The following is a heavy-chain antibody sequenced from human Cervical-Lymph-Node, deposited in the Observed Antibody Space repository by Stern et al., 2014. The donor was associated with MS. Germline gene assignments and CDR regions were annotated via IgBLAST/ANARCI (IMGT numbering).Heavy chain of an antibody. V-gene: IGHV1-69*09. CDR3: ARDVVETPMTSYIDL. Sequence: QVQLVQSGAEVKRPGSSVKVSCKASGGSFSGYTVSWVRQAPGQGLEWMGRILPLISRANYAQKFQGRVTITADRSTSTAYMELRGLKSEDTAFYYCARDVVETPMTSYIDLWGRGTQVIVSS. D-gene: IGHD5-18*01. CDR1: GGSFSGYT. J-gene: IGHJ2*01. CDR2: ILPLISRA.